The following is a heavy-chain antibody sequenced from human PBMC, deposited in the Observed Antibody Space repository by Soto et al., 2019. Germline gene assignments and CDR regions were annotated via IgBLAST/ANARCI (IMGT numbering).Heavy chain of an antibody. D-gene: IGHD3-3*02. CDR1: GGTFSTSA. J-gene: IGHJ6*02. V-gene: IGHV1-69*12. CDR2: IMPVFATP. Sequence: QVQLMQSGAEVKKPGSSVKVSCKASGGTFSTSAISWVRQAPGEGLEWVGGIMPVFATPDYAKKFQGRVTISADESTTTAYLELTSPTTDDTAVYYCARDKDRQQLGGNYYYILDVWGQGTAITVSS. CDR3: ARDKDRQQLGGNYYYILDV.